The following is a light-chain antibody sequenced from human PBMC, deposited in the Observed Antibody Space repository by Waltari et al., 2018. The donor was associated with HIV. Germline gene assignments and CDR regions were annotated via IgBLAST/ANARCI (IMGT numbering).Light chain of an antibody. CDR1: SGSVTSSYY. Sequence: QTVVTQEPSFSVSPGGTVTLTCGLSSGSVTSSYYPSWNQQTPGQAPRTLITNTNTRASGVSDRFSGSILGNRAALTITGAQADDESAYYCLLYMGSGVWVFGGGTKLTVL. CDR2: NTN. J-gene: IGLJ3*02. V-gene: IGLV8-61*01. CDR3: LLYMGSGVWV.